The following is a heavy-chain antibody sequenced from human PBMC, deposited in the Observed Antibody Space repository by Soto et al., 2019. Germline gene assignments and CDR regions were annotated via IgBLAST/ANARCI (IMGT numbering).Heavy chain of an antibody. J-gene: IGHJ4*02. CDR2: ISSSSSYI. D-gene: IGHD2-2*01. V-gene: IGHV3-21*01. Sequence: EVQLVESGGGLVKPGGSLRLSCAASGFTFSSYSMNWVRQAPGKGLEWVSSISSSSSYIYYADSVKGRFTISRDNAKNSLYLQMHSLRAEDTAVYYCAPADPSSGYWGQGTLVTVSS. CDR3: APADPSSGY. CDR1: GFTFSSYS.